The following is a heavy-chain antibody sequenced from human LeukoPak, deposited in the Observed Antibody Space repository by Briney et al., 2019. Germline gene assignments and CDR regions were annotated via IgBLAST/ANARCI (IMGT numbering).Heavy chain of an antibody. CDR2: INPNSGGT. CDR1: GYTFTGYY. CDR3: AKDIRRRYCSSTSCQQVRDFWSGDFDY. D-gene: IGHD2-2*01. V-gene: IGHV1-2*02. Sequence: GASVKVSCKASGYTFTGYYMHWVRQAPGQGLEWMGWINPNSGGTNYAQKFQGRVTMTRDTSISTAYMELNSLRAEDTALYYCAKDIRRRYCSSTSCQQVRDFWSGDFDYWGQGTLVTVSS. J-gene: IGHJ4*02.